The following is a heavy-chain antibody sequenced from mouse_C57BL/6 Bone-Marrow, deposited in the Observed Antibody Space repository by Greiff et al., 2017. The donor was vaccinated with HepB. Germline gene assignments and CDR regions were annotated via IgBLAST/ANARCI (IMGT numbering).Heavy chain of an antibody. J-gene: IGHJ2*01. Sequence: EVMLVESGGGLVKPGGSLKLSCAASGFTFSDYGMHWVRQAPEKGLEWVAYISSGSSTIYYADTVKGRFTISRDNAKNTLCLQMTSLRSEDTAMYYCARSSNYEVDYWGQGTTLTVSS. CDR2: ISSGSSTI. D-gene: IGHD2-5*01. V-gene: IGHV5-17*01. CDR1: GFTFSDYG. CDR3: ARSSNYEVDY.